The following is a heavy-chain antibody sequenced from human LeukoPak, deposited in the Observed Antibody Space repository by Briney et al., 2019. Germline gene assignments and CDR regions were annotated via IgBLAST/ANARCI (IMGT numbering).Heavy chain of an antibody. Sequence: GASVKVSCKASGYSFTSNYIHWVRQAPGQGLEWMGMIYPSDGSTSYAQKFQGRVTITRDTSASTAYMELSSLRSEDTAVYYCARRATGFDYWGQGTLVTVSS. CDR2: IYPSDGST. D-gene: IGHD1-26*01. CDR1: GYSFTSNY. J-gene: IGHJ4*02. CDR3: ARRATGFDY. V-gene: IGHV1-46*01.